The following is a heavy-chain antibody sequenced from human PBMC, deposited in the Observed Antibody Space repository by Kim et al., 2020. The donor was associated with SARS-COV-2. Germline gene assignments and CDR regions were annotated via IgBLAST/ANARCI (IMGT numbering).Heavy chain of an antibody. Sequence: SETLSLTCTVSGGSVNSGSYFWTWIRQPPGKGLEWMGYIYYNGGTNYNPSLKSRVTISIDTSKNQFSLILNSVTAADTAVYFCGSVWYASSIIDYWGTGT. D-gene: IGHD6-13*01. J-gene: IGHJ4*02. CDR1: GGSVNSGSYF. V-gene: IGHV4-61*01. CDR2: IYYNGGT. CDR3: GSVWYASSIIDY.